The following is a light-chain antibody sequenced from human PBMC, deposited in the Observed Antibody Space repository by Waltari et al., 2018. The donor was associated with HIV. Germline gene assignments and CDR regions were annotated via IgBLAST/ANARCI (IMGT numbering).Light chain of an antibody. CDR1: VLPKRF. Sequence: SYELTQPPSVSVSPGQTARITCSGDVLPKRFAYWYQQKSGQAPVLVIYEDRKRPSGIPERFSGSSSGTMATLTISGAQVEDEADYYCYSTDNNIHPVFGGGTKLTVL. CDR3: YSTDNNIHPV. V-gene: IGLV3-10*01. J-gene: IGLJ2*01. CDR2: EDR.